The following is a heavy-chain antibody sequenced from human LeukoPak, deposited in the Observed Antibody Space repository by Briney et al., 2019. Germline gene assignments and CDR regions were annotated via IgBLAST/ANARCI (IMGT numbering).Heavy chain of an antibody. Sequence: SETLSLTCAAYGGSFSGYYWSWIRQPPGKGLEWIGEINHSGSTNYNPSLKSRVTISVDTSKNQFSLKLSSVTAADTAVYYCARGRRGYSYGYQDYWGQGTLVTVSS. V-gene: IGHV4-34*01. J-gene: IGHJ4*02. CDR2: INHSGST. CDR1: GGSFSGYY. CDR3: ARGRRGYSYGYQDY. D-gene: IGHD5-18*01.